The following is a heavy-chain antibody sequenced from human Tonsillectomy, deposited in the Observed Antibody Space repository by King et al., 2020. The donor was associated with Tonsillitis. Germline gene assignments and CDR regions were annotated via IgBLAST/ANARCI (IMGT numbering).Heavy chain of an antibody. V-gene: IGHV4-59*01. CDR3: ARDRRTASY. CDR2: IYNTGST. CDR1: GASIIHYY. D-gene: IGHD2-21*02. J-gene: IGHJ4*02. Sequence: QLQESGPGLVKPSETLSLTCTVSGASIIHYYWSWIRQPPGKGLEWSGYIYNTGSTNYTPALESRVTISLDTSNNQFSLKLTSVTAADTAVYYCARDRRTASYWGQGALVTVSP.